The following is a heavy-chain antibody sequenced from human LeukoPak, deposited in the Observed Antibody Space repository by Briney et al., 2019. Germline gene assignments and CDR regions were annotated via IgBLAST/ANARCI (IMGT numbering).Heavy chain of an antibody. D-gene: IGHD4-23*01. V-gene: IGHV5-51*01. Sequence: GESLKISCKGSGYSFTSYWIGWVRQMPGKGLEWMGIIYPGDSDTRYSPSFQGQVTISADKSISTAYLQWSSLKASDTAMYYCAGSNDYGGSGYYFDYWGQGTLVTVSS. CDR3: AGSNDYGGSGYYFDY. CDR1: GYSFTSYW. J-gene: IGHJ4*02. CDR2: IYPGDSDT.